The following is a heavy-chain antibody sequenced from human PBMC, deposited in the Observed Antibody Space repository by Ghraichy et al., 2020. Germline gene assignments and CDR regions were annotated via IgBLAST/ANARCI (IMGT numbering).Heavy chain of an antibody. Sequence: GGSLRLSCEASGFTFDDFAMHWVRQAPGKGLEWVAGISWNSDNIGYADSVKGRFTISRDNAKNSLYLQMNSLRPEDTAFYYCAKDFFTTRQVPAGKSPVDHWGQGTLVTVSS. J-gene: IGHJ5*02. D-gene: IGHD2-2*01. CDR3: AKDFFTTRQVPAGKSPVDH. V-gene: IGHV3-9*01. CDR2: ISWNSDNI. CDR1: GFTFDDFA.